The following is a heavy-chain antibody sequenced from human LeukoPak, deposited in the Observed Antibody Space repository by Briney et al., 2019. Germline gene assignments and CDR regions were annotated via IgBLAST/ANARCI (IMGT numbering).Heavy chain of an antibody. Sequence: GESLKISCKGSGYSFTTYWIAWVRQMPGKGLEWMGLIYPGDSDTRYSPSFQGQVTFSVDASISTAYLQLSGLRASDTAIYYCVRFGLTSSLDYWGQGTLVTVSS. D-gene: IGHD6-13*01. V-gene: IGHV5-51*01. CDR2: IYPGDSDT. CDR3: VRFGLTSSLDY. J-gene: IGHJ4*02. CDR1: GYSFTTYW.